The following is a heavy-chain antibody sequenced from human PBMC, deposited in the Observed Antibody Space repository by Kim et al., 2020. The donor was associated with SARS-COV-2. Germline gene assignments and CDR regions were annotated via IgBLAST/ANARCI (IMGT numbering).Heavy chain of an antibody. CDR2: ST. Sequence: STNYNPSLKSRVTISVDKSKNQFSLKLSSVTAADTAVYYCARDGSGWFGPWGQGTLVTVSS. CDR3: ARDGSGWFGP. D-gene: IGHD5-12*01. V-gene: IGHV4-4*02. J-gene: IGHJ5*02.